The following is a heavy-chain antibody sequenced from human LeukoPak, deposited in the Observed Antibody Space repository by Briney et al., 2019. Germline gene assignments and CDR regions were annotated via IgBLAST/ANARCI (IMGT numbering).Heavy chain of an antibody. CDR3: ARHICPSCGSCYSSGWFDP. Sequence: SETLSLTCTVSGGSISSYYWGWIRQPPGKGLEWIGSIYYSGSTYYNPSLKSRVTISVDTSKNQFSQKLSSVTAADTAVYFCARHICPSCGSCYSSGWFDPWGQGTLVTVSS. CDR1: GGSISSYY. D-gene: IGHD2-15*01. CDR2: IYYSGST. V-gene: IGHV4-39*01. J-gene: IGHJ5*02.